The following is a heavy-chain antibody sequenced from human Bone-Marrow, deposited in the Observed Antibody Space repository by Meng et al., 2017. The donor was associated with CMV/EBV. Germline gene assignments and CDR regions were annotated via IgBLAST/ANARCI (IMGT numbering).Heavy chain of an antibody. J-gene: IGHJ6*02. CDR1: GGSISSSSYY. CDR3: ARGSKRCSSTSCYSGGYYYYGMDV. D-gene: IGHD2-2*01. V-gene: IGHV4-39*07. Sequence: SETLSLTCTVSGGSISSSSYYWGWIRQPPGKGLEWIGSIYYSGSTYYNPSLKSRVTISVDTSKNQFSLKLSSVTAADTAVYYCARGSKRCSSTSCYSGGYYYYGMDVWGQGTTVTVSS. CDR2: IYYSGST.